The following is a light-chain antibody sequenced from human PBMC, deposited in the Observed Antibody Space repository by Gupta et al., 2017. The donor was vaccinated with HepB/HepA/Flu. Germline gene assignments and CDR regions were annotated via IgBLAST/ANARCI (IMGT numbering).Light chain of an antibody. CDR1: NLGDKY. Sequence: SYELTQPPSVSVSPGQTASITCSGDNLGDKYVCWYQQKPGQSPVLVIYQDLKRPSGIPERFSGSNSGNTATLTISGTQAMDEADYYCQAWYSSTVVFGGGTKLTVL. V-gene: IGLV3-1*01. CDR2: QDL. CDR3: QAWYSSTVV. J-gene: IGLJ2*01.